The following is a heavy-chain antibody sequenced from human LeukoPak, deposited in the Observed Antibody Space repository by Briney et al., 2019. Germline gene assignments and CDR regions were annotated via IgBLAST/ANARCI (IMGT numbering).Heavy chain of an antibody. CDR1: GGSFSGYY. CDR3: AGGRSYGLRGVVAGLDY. D-gene: IGHD5-18*01. Sequence: SETLSLTCAVYGGSFSGYYWSWIRQPPGKGLEWIGEINHSGSTNYNPSLKSRVTISVDTSKNQFSLKLSSVTAADTAVYYCAGGRSYGLRGVVAGLDYWGQGTLVTVSS. CDR2: INHSGST. J-gene: IGHJ4*02. V-gene: IGHV4-34*01.